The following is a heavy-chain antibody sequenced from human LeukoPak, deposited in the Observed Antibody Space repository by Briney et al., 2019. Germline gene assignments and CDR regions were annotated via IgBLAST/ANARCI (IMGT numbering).Heavy chain of an antibody. CDR2: ISAYNGNT. CDR3: ARIDLAYGSGTYYSSYFEY. V-gene: IGHV1-18*01. J-gene: IGHJ4*02. CDR1: GYTFTGYG. D-gene: IGHD3-10*01. Sequence: GASVKVSCXASGYTFTGYGISWVRQAPGQGLEWMGWISAYNGNTNYAQKFQGRVTMTTETSTRTAYMELRSLRSDDAAVYYCARIDLAYGSGTYYSSYFEYWGQGTLVTVSS.